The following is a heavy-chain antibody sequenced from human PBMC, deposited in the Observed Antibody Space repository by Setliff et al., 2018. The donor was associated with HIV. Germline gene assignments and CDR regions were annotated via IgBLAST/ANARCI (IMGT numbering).Heavy chain of an antibody. Sequence: PGGSLRLSCAASGFTFSSYGMHWVRQAPGKGLEWVAFIRYDGSNKYHADSVKGRFTISRDNPKNTLYLQMNSLKTEDTAVYFCARGESFYDSSGNYFDYWGQGTLVTVSS. V-gene: IGHV3-30*02. CDR1: GFTFSSYG. CDR3: ARGESFYDSSGNYFDY. CDR2: IRYDGSNK. D-gene: IGHD3-22*01. J-gene: IGHJ4*02.